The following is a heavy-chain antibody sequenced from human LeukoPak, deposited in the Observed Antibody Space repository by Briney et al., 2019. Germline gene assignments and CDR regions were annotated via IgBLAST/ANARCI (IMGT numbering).Heavy chain of an antibody. D-gene: IGHD3-3*01. J-gene: IGHJ6*03. CDR3: ARDLVYYDFWSGYYTHNYMDV. CDR2: ISAYNGNT. CDR1: GYTFTSYG. V-gene: IGHV1-18*01. Sequence: ASVKVSCKASGYTFTSYGISWVRQAPGQGLEWMGWISAYNGNTNYAQKLQGRVTMTTDTSTSTAYMELRSLRSDDTAVYYCARDLVYYDFWSGYYTHNYMDVWGKGTTVTVSS.